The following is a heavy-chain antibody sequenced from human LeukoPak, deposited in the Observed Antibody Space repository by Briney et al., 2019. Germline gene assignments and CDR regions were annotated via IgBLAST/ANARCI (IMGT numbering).Heavy chain of an antibody. CDR2: ISYDGSNK. V-gene: IGHV3-30*18. D-gene: IGHD2/OR15-2a*01. Sequence: PGRSLRLSCAASGFTFSSYGMHWVRQAPGKGLEWVAVISYDGSNKYYADSVKGRFTISRDNSKNTLYLQMNSLRAEDTAVYYCAKLNIPVDYWGQGTLVTVSS. CDR1: GFTFSSYG. J-gene: IGHJ4*02. CDR3: AKLNIPVDY.